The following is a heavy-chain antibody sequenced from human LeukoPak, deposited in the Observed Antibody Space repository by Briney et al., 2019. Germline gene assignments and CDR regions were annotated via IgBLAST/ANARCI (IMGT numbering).Heavy chain of an antibody. V-gene: IGHV3-48*02. CDR3: ARAHGGSGYYLPLDY. CDR1: GFTFSTCG. J-gene: IGHJ4*02. CDR2: ISSSSGTI. Sequence: GGSLRLSCAASGFTFSTCGMNWVRQAPGKGLEWVSYISSSSGTIYYADSVKGRFTISRDNARESLYLQMNSLRDEDTAVYYCARAHGGSGYYLPLDYWGQGTLVTVSS. D-gene: IGHD3-22*01.